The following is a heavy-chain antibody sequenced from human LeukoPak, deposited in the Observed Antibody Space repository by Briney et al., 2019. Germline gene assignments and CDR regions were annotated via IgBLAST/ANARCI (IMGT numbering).Heavy chain of an antibody. Sequence: PGGSLRLSCAVSGFTVSSNYMSWVRQTPGKGLEWVSVIYSGGTTNYAVSVRGRFTISRDNSKNTLYLQMNSLRAEDTAVDFCARASRDSSYGYGIVGYWGQGNPGTVSS. CDR2: IYSGGTT. V-gene: IGHV3-66*01. CDR1: GFTVSSNY. CDR3: ARASRDSSYGYGIVGY. J-gene: IGHJ4*02. D-gene: IGHD5-18*01.